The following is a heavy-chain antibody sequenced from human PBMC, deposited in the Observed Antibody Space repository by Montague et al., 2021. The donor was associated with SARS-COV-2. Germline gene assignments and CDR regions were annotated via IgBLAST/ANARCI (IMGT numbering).Heavy chain of an antibody. CDR3: ARGPLSVSMIVGVFTSASYYFDY. V-gene: IGHV4-34*01. CDR2: IKQSGST. D-gene: IGHD3-22*01. Sequence: SETLSLTCGVYGGSFGDDHWSWIRQPPGRGLEWIGDIKQSGSTNYNPSLKSRVTISVGTSKNQFSLKLTSVTAADTAVYFCARGPLSVSMIVGVFTSASYYFDYWGQGAQVTVSS. J-gene: IGHJ4*02. CDR1: GGSFGDDH.